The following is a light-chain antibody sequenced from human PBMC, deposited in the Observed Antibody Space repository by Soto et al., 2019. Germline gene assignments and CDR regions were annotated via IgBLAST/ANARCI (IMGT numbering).Light chain of an antibody. CDR1: SSDIGGYNY. V-gene: IGLV2-14*01. CDR3: SSYTSSGSVWV. J-gene: IGLJ3*02. Sequence: QSALTQPASVSGSPGQSITISCTGTSSDIGGYNYVSWYQQNPGKAPKLMIYDVSNRRSGVSNRFSGSKSGNTASLTISGLQAEDEADYYCSSYTSSGSVWVFGGGTKLTVL. CDR2: DVS.